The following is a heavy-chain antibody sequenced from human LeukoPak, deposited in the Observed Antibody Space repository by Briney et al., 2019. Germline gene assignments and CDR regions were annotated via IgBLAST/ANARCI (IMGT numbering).Heavy chain of an antibody. CDR1: GGSISSYY. D-gene: IGHD6-6*01. CDR2: IYTSGST. V-gene: IGHV4-4*09. J-gene: IGHJ3*02. CDR3: ARHRGVAARPGAFDI. Sequence: SETLSLTCTVSGGSISSYYWSWIRQPPGKGLEWIGYIYTSGSTNYNPSLKSRVTISVDTSKNQFSLKLSSVTAAGTAVYYCARHRGVAARPGAFDIWGQGTMVTVSS.